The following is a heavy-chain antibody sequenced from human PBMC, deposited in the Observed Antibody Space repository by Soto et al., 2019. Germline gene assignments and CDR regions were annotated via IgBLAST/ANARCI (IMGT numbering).Heavy chain of an antibody. D-gene: IGHD3-10*01. V-gene: IGHV6-1*01. Sequence: SQTLSLTCAISGDSVSGNSAAWNWIRQSPSRGLEWLGRTYYRSRWYNDYAVSVKSRITVTPDTSKNQFSLHLNSVTPEDTAVYDCAREFADYVRRDIFHDYWGRGALVTVSS. CDR1: GDSVSGNSAA. J-gene: IGHJ4*02. CDR2: TYYRSRWYN. CDR3: AREFADYVRRDIFHDY.